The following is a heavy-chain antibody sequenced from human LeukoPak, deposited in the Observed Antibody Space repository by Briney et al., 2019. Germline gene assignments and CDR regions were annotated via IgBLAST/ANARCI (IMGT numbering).Heavy chain of an antibody. D-gene: IGHD3-9*01. CDR3: AKDNRRYFDWPIYGAFDR. V-gene: IGHV3-23*01. J-gene: IGHJ5*02. Sequence: GSLRLSCAPSGFSFSTYAMTWVRQAPGKGLEWVSSISDSGGGTYYADSVKARFTISRDNSKNTLHLQMNSLRAEDTAVYYCAKDNRRYFDWPIYGAFDRWGQGTLVIVSS. CDR1: GFSFSTYA. CDR2: ISDSGGGT.